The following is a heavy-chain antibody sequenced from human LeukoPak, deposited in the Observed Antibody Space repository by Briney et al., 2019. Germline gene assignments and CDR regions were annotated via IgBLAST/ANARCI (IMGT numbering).Heavy chain of an antibody. J-gene: IGHJ4*02. CDR1: GFTFSSYW. CDR3: ARSSSWYQYYYDSSGYLLDY. V-gene: IGHV3-74*01. CDR2: INSDGSST. D-gene: IGHD3-22*01. Sequence: GGSLRLSCAASGFTFSSYWMHWVRQAPGKGLVWVSRINSDGSSTSYADSVKGRFTISRDNAKNTLYLQMNSLRAEDTAVYYCARSSSWYQYYYDSSGYLLDYWGQGTLVTVSS.